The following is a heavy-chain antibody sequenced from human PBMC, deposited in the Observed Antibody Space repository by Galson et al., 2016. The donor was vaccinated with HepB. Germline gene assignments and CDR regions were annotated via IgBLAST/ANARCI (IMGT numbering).Heavy chain of an antibody. D-gene: IGHD6-6*01. CDR1: GFTFRNYG. CDR3: AKVRQLAYSYGMDV. CDR2: ISNDGSIK. J-gene: IGHJ6*02. Sequence: SLRLSCAASGFTFRNYGMHWVRQAPGKGLEWVALISNDGSIKYYADSVKGRFTISRDNSKNTLYPQMNSLRAEDTAVYYCAKVRQLAYSYGMDVWGQGTTVTVSS. V-gene: IGHV3-30*18.